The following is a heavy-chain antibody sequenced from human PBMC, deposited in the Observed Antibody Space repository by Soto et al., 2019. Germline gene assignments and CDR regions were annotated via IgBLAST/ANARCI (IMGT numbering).Heavy chain of an antibody. CDR3: ARVSLCSGGSCYSFPYYFDY. Sequence: SETLSLTCTVSGGSISSSSYYWGWIRQPPGKGLEWIGSIYYSGSTYYNPSLKSRVTISVDTSKNQFSLKLSSVTAADTAVYYCARVSLCSGGSCYSFPYYFDYWGQGTLVTVSS. V-gene: IGHV4-39*01. CDR1: GGSISSSSYY. CDR2: IYYSGST. D-gene: IGHD2-15*01. J-gene: IGHJ4*02.